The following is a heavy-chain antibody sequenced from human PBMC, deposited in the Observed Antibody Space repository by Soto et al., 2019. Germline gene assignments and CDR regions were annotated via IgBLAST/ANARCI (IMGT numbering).Heavy chain of an antibody. J-gene: IGHJ6*02. D-gene: IGHD3-22*01. CDR1: GFTFSSYS. V-gene: IGHV3-21*01. CDR2: ISSSSSYI. CDR3: ARDRTLYSYASRGHLSPGMDV. Sequence: GGSLRLSCAASGFTFSSYSMNWVRQAPGKGLEWVSSISSSSSYIYYADSVKGRFTISRDNAKNSLYLQMNSLRAEDTAVYYCARDRTLYSYASRGHLSPGMDVWGQGTTVTVSS.